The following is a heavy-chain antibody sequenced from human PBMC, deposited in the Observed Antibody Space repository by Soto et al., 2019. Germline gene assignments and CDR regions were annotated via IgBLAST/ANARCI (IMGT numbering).Heavy chain of an antibody. CDR1: GFTFSNAW. D-gene: IGHD3-3*01. CDR3: TPGGNVLRFPLVPL. V-gene: IGHV3-15*01. J-gene: IGHJ4*02. CDR2: IKSKTDGGTT. Sequence: PGEFLRLACAASGFTFSNAWMSWVRQAPGKGLEWVGRIKSKTDGGTTDYAAPVKGRFTISRDDSKNTLYLQMNSLKTEDTAVYYCTPGGNVLRFPLVPLGGQGTLVTVSS.